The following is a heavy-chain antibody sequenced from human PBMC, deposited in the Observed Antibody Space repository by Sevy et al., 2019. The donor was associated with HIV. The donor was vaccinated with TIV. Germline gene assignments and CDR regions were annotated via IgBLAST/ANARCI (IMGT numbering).Heavy chain of an antibody. CDR2: TYYRSKWYN. CDR1: GDSVSSNSAA. CDR3: ARGRDSSGYYRRYYYYGMDV. V-gene: IGHV6-1*01. J-gene: IGHJ6*02. D-gene: IGHD3-22*01. Sequence: SLTVSLTCAISGDSVSSNSAAWSWIRQSPSRGLEWLGRTYYRSKWYNDYAVSVKSRITINPDTSKNQFSLQLNSVTPEDTAVYYCARGRDSSGYYRRYYYYGMDVWGQGTTVTVSS.